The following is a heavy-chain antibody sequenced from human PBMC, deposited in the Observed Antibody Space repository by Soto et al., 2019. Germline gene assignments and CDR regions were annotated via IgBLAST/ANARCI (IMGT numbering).Heavy chain of an antibody. Sequence: GGSLRLSCAASGLTFSSHWMHWVRQAPGKGPVWVSRIKYDGSSADYADSVKGRFTVSRDNARNKLYLQMNSLRAEDTGVYYCAVLSVSTAGYDHYGMDVWGQGTTVTVSS. CDR2: IKYDGSSA. CDR1: GLTFSSHW. V-gene: IGHV3-74*01. CDR3: AVLSVSTAGYDHYGMDV. J-gene: IGHJ6*02. D-gene: IGHD3-3*01.